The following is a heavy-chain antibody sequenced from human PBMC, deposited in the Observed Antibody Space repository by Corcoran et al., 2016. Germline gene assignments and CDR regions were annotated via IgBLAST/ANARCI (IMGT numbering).Heavy chain of an antibody. CDR1: GGSISSSSYY. V-gene: IGHV4-39*01. CDR2: SYYSGST. D-gene: IGHD1-1*01. CDR3: ARIPGYFDY. Sequence: QLQLQESGPGLVKPSETLSLTCTVSGGSISSSSYYWGGIRQPPGKGLGWSGSSYYSGSTYYNPSLKSRVTISVDTSKNQFSLKLSSVTAADTAVYYCARIPGYFDYWGQGTLVTVSS. J-gene: IGHJ4*02.